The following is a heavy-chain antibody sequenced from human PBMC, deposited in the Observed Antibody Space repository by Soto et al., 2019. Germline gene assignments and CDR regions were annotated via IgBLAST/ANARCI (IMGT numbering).Heavy chain of an antibody. V-gene: IGHV4-30-2*01. D-gene: IGHD3-22*01. CDR2: IYHSGST. CDR3: ARGYYDSSGYYP. Sequence: SETLSLTCAVSGGSISSGGYSWSWIRQPPGKGLEWIGYIYHSGSTYYNPSLKSRVTISVDRSKNQFSLKLSSVTAADTAVYYCARGYYDSSGYYPWGQGTLVTVSS. J-gene: IGHJ5*02. CDR1: GGSISSGGYS.